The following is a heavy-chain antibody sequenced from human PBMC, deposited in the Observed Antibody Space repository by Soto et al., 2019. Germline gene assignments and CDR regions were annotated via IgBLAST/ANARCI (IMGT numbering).Heavy chain of an antibody. V-gene: IGHV3-13*01. CDR2: IGTAGDT. CDR3: ARNIAARPNYYYYGMDV. J-gene: IGHJ6*02. CDR1: GFTFSSYD. Sequence: GGSLRLSCAASGFTFSSYDMHWVRQATGKGLEWVSAIGTAGDTYYPGSVKGRFTISRENAKNSLYLQMNSLRAEDTSLYYCARNIAARPNYYYYGMDVWGQGTTVTSP. D-gene: IGHD6-6*01.